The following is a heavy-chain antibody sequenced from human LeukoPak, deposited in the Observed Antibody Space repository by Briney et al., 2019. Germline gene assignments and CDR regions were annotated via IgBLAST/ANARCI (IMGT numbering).Heavy chain of an antibody. CDR2: IKEDGSAK. V-gene: IGHV3-7*04. Sequence: PGGSLRLSCAASGFTFSNYWMTWVRQPPGKGLEWVANIKEDGSAKYYVASVKGRFTISRDNAKNSLYLQMNSLTAEDTAVYFCARGEAWFDSWGQGTLVTISS. CDR3: ARGEAWFDS. CDR1: GFTFSNYW. J-gene: IGHJ5*01.